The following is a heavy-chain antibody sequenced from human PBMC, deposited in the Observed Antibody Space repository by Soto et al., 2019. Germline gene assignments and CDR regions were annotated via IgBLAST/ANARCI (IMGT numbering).Heavy chain of an antibody. J-gene: IGHJ4*02. Sequence: EVQLLESGGGLVQPGGSLRLSCAASGFTFSSYAMSWVRQAPGKGLEWVSAISGSGGSTYYADSVKGRFTISRDNSKSTLYLQMNSLRDEDTAVYYCAKNPRGSGSYHLFDYWGQGTLVTVSS. CDR2: ISGSGGST. CDR3: AKNPRGSGSYHLFDY. CDR1: GFTFSSYA. D-gene: IGHD3-10*01. V-gene: IGHV3-23*01.